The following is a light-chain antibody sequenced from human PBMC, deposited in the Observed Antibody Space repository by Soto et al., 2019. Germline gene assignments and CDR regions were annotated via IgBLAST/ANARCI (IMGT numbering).Light chain of an antibody. CDR1: QSVGSSD. CDR2: TVS. Sequence: EIVLTQSPGTLSLSPGERATLSCRASQSVGSSDLAWFQQKPGQAPRLLIHTVSRRATGIPDRFSGSGSGTDFTLTISRLEPEDFAVYYCQQYGSSPPSWTFGQGTKVDIK. CDR3: QQYGSSPPSWT. J-gene: IGKJ1*01. V-gene: IGKV3-20*01.